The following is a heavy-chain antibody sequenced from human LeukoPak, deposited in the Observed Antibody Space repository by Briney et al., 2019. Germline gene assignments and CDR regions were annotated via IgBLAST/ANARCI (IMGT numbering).Heavy chain of an antibody. CDR2: IYHIGTT. CDR1: GGSFSGYY. V-gene: IGHV4-34*01. J-gene: IGHJ4*02. D-gene: IGHD4-23*01. CDR3: ATTTVVTRDFDY. Sequence: SETLSLTCAVYGGSFSGYYWSWIRQPPGKGLEWIGSIYHIGTTYYNPSLKSRVTISLNTSKSQFSLKLTSVTAADTAVYYCATTTVVTRDFDYWGQGTLVTVSS.